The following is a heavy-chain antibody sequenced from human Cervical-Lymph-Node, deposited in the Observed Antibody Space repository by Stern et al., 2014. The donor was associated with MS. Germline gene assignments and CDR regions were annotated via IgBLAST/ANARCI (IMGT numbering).Heavy chain of an antibody. CDR2: ISHSGYT. V-gene: IGHV4-34*01. Sequence: QVQLQQWGAGLLKPSETLSLTCGVNGGSFDAFYWSWIRQPPGRGLEWIGEISHSGYTNYNPSLKSRFTISVDTSKNQFPLKMNSVTAADTAVYYCARTWIAVRNTKWFDPWGQGTLVTVSS. D-gene: IGHD6-6*01. J-gene: IGHJ5*02. CDR1: GGSFDAFY. CDR3: ARTWIAVRNTKWFDP.